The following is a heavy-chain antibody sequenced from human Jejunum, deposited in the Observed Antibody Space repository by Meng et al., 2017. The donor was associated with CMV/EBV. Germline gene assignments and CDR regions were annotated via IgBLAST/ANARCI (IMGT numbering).Heavy chain of an antibody. Sequence: VTLRQFGLEVKRPGASVRVSCKASGYTFGSYGICWVRQAPGQGLEWMGWFVNYVDTYPAPKFQGRVTMTTDTHTNTAFMELRSLTSDDTAVYYCASGTPGRSYCDYWGQGTLVTVSS. CDR2: FVNYVDT. D-gene: IGHD2-15*01. V-gene: IGHV1-18*01. J-gene: IGHJ4*02. CDR1: GYTFGSYG. CDR3: ASGTPGRSYCDY.